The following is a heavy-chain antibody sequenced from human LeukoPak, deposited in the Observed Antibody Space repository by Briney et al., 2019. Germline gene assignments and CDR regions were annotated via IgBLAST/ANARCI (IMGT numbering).Heavy chain of an antibody. CDR1: GGSISSGSYY. CDR3: ARQKVGATSVGVDY. J-gene: IGHJ4*02. Sequence: SETLSLTCTVSGGSISSGSYYWSWIRQPAGKGLKWIGRIYASGSTNYNPSLKSRVTISVDTSKNQFSLKLSSVTAADTAVYYCARQKVGATSVGVDYWGQGTLVAVSS. V-gene: IGHV4-61*02. D-gene: IGHD1-26*01. CDR2: IYASGST.